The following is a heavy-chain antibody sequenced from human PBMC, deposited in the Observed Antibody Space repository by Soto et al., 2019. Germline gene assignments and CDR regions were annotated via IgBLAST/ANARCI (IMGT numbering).Heavy chain of an antibody. D-gene: IGHD6-13*01. Sequence: SVKVSCKASGFTFTSSAVQWVRQARGQRLEWIGWIVVGSGNTNYAQKFQERVTITRDMSTSTAYMELSSLRSEDTAVYYCADNQAGPYMRYYYGMDVWGQGTTVTVSS. CDR3: ADNQAGPYMRYYYGMDV. V-gene: IGHV1-58*01. J-gene: IGHJ6*02. CDR1: GFTFTSSA. CDR2: IVVGSGNT.